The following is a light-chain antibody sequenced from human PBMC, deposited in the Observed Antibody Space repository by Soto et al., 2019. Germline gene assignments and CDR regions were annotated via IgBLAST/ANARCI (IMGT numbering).Light chain of an antibody. CDR3: QQYNNWPRT. CDR2: GAS. V-gene: IGKV3-15*01. J-gene: IGKJ1*01. Sequence: EIVMTQSPGTLSVSPGERATLSCRASQSVSSNLAWYQQKPGQAPRLLIYGASTRATGIPARFSGSGSGTELTLTISSLQSEDFAVYYCQQYNNWPRTFGQGIKVELK. CDR1: QSVSSN.